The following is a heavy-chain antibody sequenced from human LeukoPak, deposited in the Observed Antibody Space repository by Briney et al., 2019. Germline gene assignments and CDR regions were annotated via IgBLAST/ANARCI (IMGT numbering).Heavy chain of an antibody. CDR1: GFTFSSYA. D-gene: IGHD1-26*01. Sequence: GGSLRLSCAASGFTFSSYAMHWVRQALGKGLEWVAVISYDGSNKYYADSVKGRFTISRDNSKNTLYLQMNSLRAEDTAVYYCAREWELLDYWGQGTLVTVSS. CDR2: ISYDGSNK. J-gene: IGHJ4*02. CDR3: AREWELLDY. V-gene: IGHV3-30-3*01.